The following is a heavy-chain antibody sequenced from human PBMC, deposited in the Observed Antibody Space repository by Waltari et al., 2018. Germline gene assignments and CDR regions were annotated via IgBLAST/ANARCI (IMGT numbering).Heavy chain of an antibody. CDR1: GFTFSSYA. D-gene: IGHD1-26*01. J-gene: IGHJ4*02. V-gene: IGHV3-23*01. Sequence: EVQLLESGGGLVQPGGSLRLSCAASGFTFSSYAMSWVRQAPGKGLEWVAAISGSGGSTYYADSVKGRFTISRDNSKNTLYLQMNSLRAEDTAVYYCAKRPDSGSYPGNYWGQGTLVTVSS. CDR3: AKRPDSGSYPGNY. CDR2: ISGSGGST.